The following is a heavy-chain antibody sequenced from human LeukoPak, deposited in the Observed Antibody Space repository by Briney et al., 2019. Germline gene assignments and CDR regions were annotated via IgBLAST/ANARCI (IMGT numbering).Heavy chain of an antibody. V-gene: IGHV3-7*01. CDR1: GFTFSSYW. Sequence: PGGSLRLSCAASGFTFSSYWMSWVRQAPGKGLEWVANIKQDGSEKYYVDSVKGRFTISRDNAKNSLYLQMNSLRAEDTAVYYCARDSTSGSYDFDYWGQGTLVTVSS. CDR2: IKQDGSEK. D-gene: IGHD1-26*01. CDR3: ARDSTSGSYDFDY. J-gene: IGHJ4*02.